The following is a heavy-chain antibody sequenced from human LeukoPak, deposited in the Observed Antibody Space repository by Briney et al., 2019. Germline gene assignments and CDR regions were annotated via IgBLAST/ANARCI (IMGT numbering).Heavy chain of an antibody. CDR2: INPNRGTT. V-gene: IGHV1-2*04. D-gene: IGHD6-19*01. J-gene: IGHJ5*02. CDR3: ARGDKTLAVSDSNRWWFDP. Sequence: ASVKVSCKTSGYTFTDYYLHWVRQAPEQGLEWMGWINPNRGTTKYAQKFQGWVTMTWDTSISTVYMELTRLRFDDTAVYFCARGDKTLAVSDSNRWWFDPWGQGTLVTVSS. CDR1: GYTFTDYY.